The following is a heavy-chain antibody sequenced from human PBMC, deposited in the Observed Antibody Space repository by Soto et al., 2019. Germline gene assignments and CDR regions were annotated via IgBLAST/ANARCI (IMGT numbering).Heavy chain of an antibody. J-gene: IGHJ6*02. V-gene: IGHV3-9*01. CDR3: AQDIGRGSYYYYGMEV. Sequence: GGSLRLSCAASGFTFDDYAMHWVRQAPGKGLEWVSGISWNSGSIGYADSGKGRFTISRDNAKNSLYLQMNSLRAEDTALYYCAQDIGRGSYYYYGMEVWGQGTTVTVSS. D-gene: IGHD2-15*01. CDR2: ISWNSGSI. CDR1: GFTFDDYA.